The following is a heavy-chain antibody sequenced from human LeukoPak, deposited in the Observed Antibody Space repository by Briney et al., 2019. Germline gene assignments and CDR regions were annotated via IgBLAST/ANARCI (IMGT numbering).Heavy chain of an antibody. J-gene: IGHJ3*02. CDR1: GGTFSSYA. V-gene: IGHV1-69*06. CDR2: IIPIFGTA. D-gene: IGHD6-13*01. Sequence: SVKVSCKASGGTFSSYAISWVRQAPGQGLEWMGGIIPIFGTANYAQKFQGRVTITADKSTSTAYMELSSLRSEDTAVYYCARGLPYSSSWHDAFDIWGEGTMVTVSS. CDR3: ARGLPYSSSWHDAFDI.